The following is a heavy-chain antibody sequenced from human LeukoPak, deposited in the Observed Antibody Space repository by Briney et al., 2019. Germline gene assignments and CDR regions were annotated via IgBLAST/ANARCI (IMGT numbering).Heavy chain of an antibody. CDR1: GGSFSGYY. CDR2: INHSGST. J-gene: IGHJ6*03. Sequence: PSETLSLTCAVYGGSFSGYYWSWIRQPPGKGLEWIGEINHSGSTNYNPSLKSRVTISVDTSKNQFSLKLSSVTAADTAVYYCARHRPNCSSTSCFLPYYYYYYMDVWGKGTTVTISS. D-gene: IGHD2-2*01. V-gene: IGHV4-34*01. CDR3: ARHRPNCSSTSCFLPYYYYYYMDV.